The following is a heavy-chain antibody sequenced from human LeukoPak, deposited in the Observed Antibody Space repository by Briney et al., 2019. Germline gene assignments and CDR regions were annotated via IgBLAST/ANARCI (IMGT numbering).Heavy chain of an antibody. CDR1: GYTFISYG. J-gene: IGHJ6*02. V-gene: IGHV1-18*01. CDR2: ISAYNGDT. CDR3: ARGGGDFWSGFYSFYYYGMDV. Sequence: GASVKVSCKASGYTFISYGISWVRQAPGQGLEWMGGISAYNGDTNYAQRLQGRVTMTTDTSTSTAYMELRSLRSDDTAVYYCARGGGDFWSGFYSFYYYGMDVWGQGTTVTVSS. D-gene: IGHD3-3*01.